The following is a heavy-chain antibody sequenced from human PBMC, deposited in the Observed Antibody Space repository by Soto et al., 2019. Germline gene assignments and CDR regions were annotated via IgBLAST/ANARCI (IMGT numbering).Heavy chain of an antibody. J-gene: IGHJ4*02. CDR2: ISWNSGSI. D-gene: IGHD1-1*01. V-gene: IGHV3-9*01. CDR3: AKDLHDQRGFDY. Sequence: PGGSLRLSCAASGFTFDDYAMHWVRQAPGKGLEWVSGISWNSGSIGYADSVKGRFTISRDNAKNSLYLQMNSLRAEDTALYYCAKDLHDQRGFDYWGQGXLVTVYS. CDR1: GFTFDDYA.